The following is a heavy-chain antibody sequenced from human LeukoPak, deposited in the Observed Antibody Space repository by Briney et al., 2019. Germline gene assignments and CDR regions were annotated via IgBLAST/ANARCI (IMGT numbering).Heavy chain of an antibody. CDR3: AREGAPFIVVVPAAKYYYYGMDV. D-gene: IGHD2-2*01. J-gene: IGHJ6*02. Sequence: PGGSLRLSCVASGFSLSGYWMYWVRQAPGKGLMYISRNNGDGSTTNYADVVKGRFTMSRDNVKNTLYLQMNSLRVEDTAVYYCAREGAPFIVVVPAAKYYYYGMDVWGQGTTVTVSS. CDR1: GFSLSGYW. V-gene: IGHV3-74*01. CDR2: NNGDGSTT.